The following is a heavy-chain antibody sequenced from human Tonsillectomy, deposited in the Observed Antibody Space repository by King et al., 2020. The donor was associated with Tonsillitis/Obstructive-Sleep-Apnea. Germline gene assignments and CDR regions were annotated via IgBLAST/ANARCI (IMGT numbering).Heavy chain of an antibody. V-gene: IGHV5-10-1*03. Sequence: VQLVESGAEVKKSGESLRISCKGSGYSFTSYWITWVRQMPGKGLEWMGRIDPSDSYTTYSPAFQGHVTISADKSISTAYLQWSSLKASDTAIYYSARYCSGGSCYFPFDPWGQGTLVTVSS. CDR2: IDPSDSYT. J-gene: IGHJ5*02. CDR1: GYSFTSYW. CDR3: ARYCSGGSCYFPFDP. D-gene: IGHD2-15*01.